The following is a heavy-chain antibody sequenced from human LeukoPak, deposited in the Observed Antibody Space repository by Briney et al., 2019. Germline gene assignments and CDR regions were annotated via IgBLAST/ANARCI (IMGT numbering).Heavy chain of an antibody. D-gene: IGHD5-24*01. J-gene: IGHJ4*02. CDR3: ASTRDGYNDY. V-gene: IGHV4-59*01. CDR1: GGSISSYY. CDR2: IYYSGST. Sequence: PSETLSLTCTVSGGSISSYYWSWIRQPPGKGLEWIGYIYYSGSTNYNPSLKSRVTISVDTSKNQFSLKLSSVTAADTAVYYSASTRDGYNDYWGQGTLVTVSS.